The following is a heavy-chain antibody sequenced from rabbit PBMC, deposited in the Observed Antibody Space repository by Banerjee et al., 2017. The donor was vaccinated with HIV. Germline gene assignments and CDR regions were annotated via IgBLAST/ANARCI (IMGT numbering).Heavy chain of an antibody. CDR3: ARGWTNGWDL. J-gene: IGHJ3*01. V-gene: IGHV1S40*01. Sequence: QSLEESGGGLVQPEGSLTLTCTVSGFSFSGGYYMWGVRQAPGKGLEWIACIDAGSSGKTYYATWAKGRFTISKTSSTTMTLQMTSLTAADTATYFCARGWTNGWDLWGQGTLVTVS. D-gene: IGHD4-1*01. CDR2: IDAGSSGKT. CDR1: GFSFSGGYY.